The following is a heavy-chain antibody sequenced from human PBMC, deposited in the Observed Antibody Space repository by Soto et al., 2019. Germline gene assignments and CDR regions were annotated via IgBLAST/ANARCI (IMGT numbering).Heavy chain of an antibody. CDR1: GFTFSSYG. V-gene: IGHV3-30*18. CDR2: ISYDGSNK. J-gene: IGHJ6*02. CDR3: AKVAQRIWWPDTAMVTQYYYYGMDV. D-gene: IGHD5-18*01. Sequence: QVQLVESGGGVVQPGRSLRLSCAASGFTFSSYGMHWVRQAPGKGLEWVAVISYDGSNKYYADSVKGRFTISRDNSKNTLYLQMNSLRAEYTAVYYCAKVAQRIWWPDTAMVTQYYYYGMDVLGQGTTVTVSS.